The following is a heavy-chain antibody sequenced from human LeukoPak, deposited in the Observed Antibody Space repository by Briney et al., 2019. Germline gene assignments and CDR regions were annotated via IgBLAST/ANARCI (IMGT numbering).Heavy chain of an antibody. CDR3: AREDGRITIFGVITASFDY. CDR2: ISAYNGNT. Sequence: ASVKVSCKASGYTFTGYYMHWVRQAPGQGLEWMGWISAYNGNTNYAQKLQGRVTMTTDTSTSTAYMELRSLRSDDTAVYYCAREDGRITIFGVITASFDYWGQGTLVTVSS. CDR1: GYTFTGYY. D-gene: IGHD3-3*01. J-gene: IGHJ4*02. V-gene: IGHV1-18*04.